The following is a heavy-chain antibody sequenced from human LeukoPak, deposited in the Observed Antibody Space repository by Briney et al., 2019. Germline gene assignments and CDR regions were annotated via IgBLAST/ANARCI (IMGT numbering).Heavy chain of an antibody. CDR1: GYTFTGYY. D-gene: IGHD1-26*01. Sequence: ASVKVSCKASGYTFTGYYMHWVRQAPGQGLEWMGWINPNSGGTNYAQKFQGRVTMTRDTSISTAYMELSRLRSDDTAVYYCARARVLVEAPVFDPWGQGTLVTVSS. CDR3: ARARVLVEAPVFDP. CDR2: INPNSGGT. V-gene: IGHV1-2*02. J-gene: IGHJ5*02.